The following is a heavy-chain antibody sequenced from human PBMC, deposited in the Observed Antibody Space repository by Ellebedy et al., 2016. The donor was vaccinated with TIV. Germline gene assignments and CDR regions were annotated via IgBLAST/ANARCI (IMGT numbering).Heavy chain of an antibody. CDR1: GYTFTGYH. V-gene: IGHV1-46*04. Sequence: ASVKVSCKASGYTFTGYHMHWVRQAPGQGLEWMGIINPSGGSTYYAQNLQGRVTMTRDRSTSTVYLELSSLRSEDTAVYYCATVYCSSTSCYYYYGMDVWGQGTTVTVSS. D-gene: IGHD2-2*01. J-gene: IGHJ6*02. CDR2: INPSGGST. CDR3: ATVYCSSTSCYYYYGMDV.